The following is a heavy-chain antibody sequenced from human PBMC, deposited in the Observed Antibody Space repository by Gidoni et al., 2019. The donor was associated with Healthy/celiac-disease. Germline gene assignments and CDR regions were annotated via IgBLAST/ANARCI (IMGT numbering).Heavy chain of an antibody. D-gene: IGHD4-17*01. CDR2: ISYDGSNK. Sequence: QVQLVESGGGVVQPGRSLRLSCAASGFTFSSYGMPWVRQAPGKGLEWVAVISYDGSNKYYADSVKGRFTISRDNSKNTLYLQMNSLRAEDTAVYYCAKLHGDYVGFFDYWGQGTLVTVSS. CDR1: GFTFSSYG. V-gene: IGHV3-30*18. CDR3: AKLHGDYVGFFDY. J-gene: IGHJ4*02.